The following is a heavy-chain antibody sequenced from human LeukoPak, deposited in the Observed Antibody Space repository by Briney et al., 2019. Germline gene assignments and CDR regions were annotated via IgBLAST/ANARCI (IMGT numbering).Heavy chain of an antibody. V-gene: IGHV1-2*06. CDR3: ARRKYSSSSPHYYYYYMDV. Sequence: ASVKVSCKASGYTFTGYYIHWVRQAPGQGLEWMGRINPNSGGTNYAQKFQGRVTMTRDTSISTAYMELSRLRSDDTAVYYCARRKYSSSSPHYYYYYMDVWGKGTTVTVSS. J-gene: IGHJ6*03. D-gene: IGHD6-6*01. CDR1: GYTFTGYY. CDR2: INPNSGGT.